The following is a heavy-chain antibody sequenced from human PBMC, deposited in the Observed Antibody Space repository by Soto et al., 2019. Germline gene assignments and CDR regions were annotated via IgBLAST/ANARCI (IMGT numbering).Heavy chain of an antibody. D-gene: IGHD2-2*01. CDR1: GFTVTSNY. V-gene: IGHV3-53*01. J-gene: IGHJ3*02. Sequence: EVQLVESGGGLIQPGGSLRLSCAASGFTVTSNYMTWVRQAPGKGLEWVSLLYSGGSKYYADSVKGRFTISRDSSKNTLYLQMNSLGAEDTAVYFCASKKVPAAIWWDGSFDIWGQGTMVTVSS. CDR3: ASKKVPAAIWWDGSFDI. CDR2: LYSGGSK.